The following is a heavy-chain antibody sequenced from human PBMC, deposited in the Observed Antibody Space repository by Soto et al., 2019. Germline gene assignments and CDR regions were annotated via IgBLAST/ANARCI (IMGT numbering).Heavy chain of an antibody. D-gene: IGHD3-3*01. CDR2: VFHSGTT. V-gene: IGHV4-38-2*02. Sequence: SETLSLTCSVSCSSISSAYYWGWVRQPPGKGLEWIASVFHSGTTYYNPSLMSRVTVSLDTSKGQFSLKLSSVTAADTAVYYCASDFWTGYPLFDLWGQGALVTVSS. CDR3: ASDFWTGYPLFDL. CDR1: CSSISSAYY. J-gene: IGHJ4*02.